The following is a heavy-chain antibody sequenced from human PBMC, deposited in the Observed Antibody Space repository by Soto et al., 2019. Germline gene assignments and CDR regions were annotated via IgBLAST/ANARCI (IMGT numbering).Heavy chain of an antibody. CDR3: VKDLIGYCSAGNCFTDSYFEY. J-gene: IGHJ4*02. V-gene: IGHV3-9*01. Sequence: SLRRSCAASGLTFDDYAMHWVRQPPGKGLEWVSGISWNSGTKGYADSVKGRFTISRDNAKNSLYLQMSGLRAEDTAFYYCVKDLIGYCSAGNCFTDSYFEYLCQGALVTVSS. D-gene: IGHD2-15*01. CDR1: GLTFDDYA. CDR2: ISWNSGTK.